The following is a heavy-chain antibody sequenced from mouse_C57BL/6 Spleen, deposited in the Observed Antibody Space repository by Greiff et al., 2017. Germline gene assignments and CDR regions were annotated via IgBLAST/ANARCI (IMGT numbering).Heavy chain of an antibody. CDR1: GYAFSSYW. D-gene: IGHD4-1*01. CDR3: ARKLGRLEIDY. V-gene: IGHV1-80*01. J-gene: IGHJ2*01. Sequence: VQRVASGAELVKPGASVKISCKASGYAFSSYWMNWVKQRPGTGLAWIGQIYPGDGDTNYNGKFKGKATLTADKSSSTAYMQLSSLTSEDSAVYFCARKLGRLEIDYWGQGTTLTVSS. CDR2: IYPGDGDT.